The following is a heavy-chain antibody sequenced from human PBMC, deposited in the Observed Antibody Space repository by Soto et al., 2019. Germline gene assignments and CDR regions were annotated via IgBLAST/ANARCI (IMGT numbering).Heavy chain of an antibody. Sequence: ASVKVSCKASGYTFTIYYMHWVRQAPGQGLEWMGIINPSGGSTSYAQKFQGRVTMTRDTSTSTVYMELSSLRSEDTAVYYCARDGRWYYYDSSGYAFDYWGQGTLVTVSS. D-gene: IGHD3-22*01. J-gene: IGHJ4*02. V-gene: IGHV1-46*01. CDR3: ARDGRWYYYDSSGYAFDY. CDR2: INPSGGST. CDR1: GYTFTIYY.